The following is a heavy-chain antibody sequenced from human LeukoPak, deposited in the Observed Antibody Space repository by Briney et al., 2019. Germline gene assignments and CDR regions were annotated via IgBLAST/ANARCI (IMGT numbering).Heavy chain of an antibody. J-gene: IGHJ6*03. CDR3: ARTRSTSPRYMDV. V-gene: IGHV3-7*01. Sequence: GGSLRLSCAASESTYSSYWMSWVRQAPGKGLEWVANIKQDGSEKYYVDSVKGRFTISRDNTKNSLYLQMNSLRAEDTAVYYSARTRSTSPRYMDVWGKGTTVTVSS. CDR2: IKQDGSEK. CDR1: ESTYSSYW. D-gene: IGHD2-2*01.